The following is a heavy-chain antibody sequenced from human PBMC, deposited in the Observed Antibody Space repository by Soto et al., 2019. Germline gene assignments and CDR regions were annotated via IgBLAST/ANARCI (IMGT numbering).Heavy chain of an antibody. D-gene: IGHD3-16*01. V-gene: IGHV4-31*03. Sequence: PSETLSLTCTVSGDSMATGGHYYNWIRQVPGKGLEWIGYVYYSGATHYTPSLRARATISRDTSKNQFSLRLISVTAADTALYYCARDKDLQPTVWGFWGQGIQVTVS. J-gene: IGHJ4*02. CDR2: VYYSGAT. CDR3: ARDKDLQPTVWGF. CDR1: GDSMATGGHY.